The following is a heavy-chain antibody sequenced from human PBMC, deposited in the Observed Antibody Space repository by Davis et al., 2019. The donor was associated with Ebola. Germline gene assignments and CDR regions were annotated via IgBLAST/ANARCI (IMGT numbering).Heavy chain of an antibody. CDR2: ISWNSGNI. Sequence: SLKISCAASGFTFDDYAMHWVRQAPGKGLEWVSGISWNSGNIGYADSVKGRFTISRDNTKNSLYLQMNSLRAEDTAVYYCARGGQHFSFFDYWGQGTLVTVSS. CDR3: ARGGQHFSFFDY. D-gene: IGHD3-3*02. CDR1: GFTFDDYA. J-gene: IGHJ4*02. V-gene: IGHV3-9*01.